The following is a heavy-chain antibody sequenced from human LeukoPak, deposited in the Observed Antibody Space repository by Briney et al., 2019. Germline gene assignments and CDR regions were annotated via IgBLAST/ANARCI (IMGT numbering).Heavy chain of an antibody. CDR3: ARVGRGYYDSSGYYDY. J-gene: IGHJ4*02. CDR2: INPNSGGT. D-gene: IGHD3-22*01. V-gene: IGHV1-2*02. CDR1: GYTFTGYY. Sequence: ASVKVSCKASGYTFTGYYMHWVRQAPGQGLEWMGWINPNSGGTNYAQKFQGRVTMTRDTSISTAYMELSRLRSDDTAVYYCARVGRGYYDSSGYYDYWGQGTLVTVSS.